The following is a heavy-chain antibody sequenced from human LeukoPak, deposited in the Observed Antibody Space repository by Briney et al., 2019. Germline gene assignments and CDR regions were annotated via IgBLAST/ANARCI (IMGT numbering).Heavy chain of an antibody. CDR1: GFTFSSYG. Sequence: PGGSLRLSCAASGFTFSSYGMHWVRQAPGKGLEYVAFIRYDRDNQYYADSVKGRFTISRDNSKNTLFLQMHSLRPEDTAVYYCAKARSAAVGYYFDCWGQGTLVTVSS. CDR2: IRYDRDNQ. D-gene: IGHD6-25*01. CDR3: AKARSAAVGYYFDC. J-gene: IGHJ4*02. V-gene: IGHV3-30*02.